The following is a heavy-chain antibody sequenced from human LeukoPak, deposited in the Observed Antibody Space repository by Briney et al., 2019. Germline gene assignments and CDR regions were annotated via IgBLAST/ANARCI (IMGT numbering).Heavy chain of an antibody. J-gene: IGHJ4*02. V-gene: IGHV4-59*08. CDR2: IDHSGST. D-gene: IGHD1-26*01. CDR3: AKSGGYGLIDY. CDR1: GDSISIYY. Sequence: PSETLSLTCSVSGDSISIYYWNWIRQPPGKGLEWIGYIDHSGSTNYNPSLKSRVTISVDTSKNQFSLRLNSVTAADTAMYYCAKSGGYGLIDYWGQGTRVTVSS.